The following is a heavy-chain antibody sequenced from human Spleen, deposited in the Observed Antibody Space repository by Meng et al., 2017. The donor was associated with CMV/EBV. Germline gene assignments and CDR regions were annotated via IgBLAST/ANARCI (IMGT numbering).Heavy chain of an antibody. CDR3: ARGRLYSSRRAFGDY. J-gene: IGHJ4*02. V-gene: IGHV4-34*01. CDR2: INHSGST. CDR1: GGSFSGYY. D-gene: IGHD6-19*01. Sequence: QVQLQQWGAGLVKPSETLSLTGALYGGSFSGYYWSWIRQPPGKGLEWIGEINHSGSTNYNPSLKSRVTISVDTSKNQFSLKLSSVTAADTAVYYCARGRLYSSRRAFGDYWGQGTLVTVSS.